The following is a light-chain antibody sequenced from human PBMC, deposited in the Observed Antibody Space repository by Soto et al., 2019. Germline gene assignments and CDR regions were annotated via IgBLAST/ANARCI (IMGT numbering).Light chain of an antibody. CDR1: QDISSW. CDR2: TAS. J-gene: IGKJ1*01. V-gene: IGKV1-12*01. Sequence: DIQMTQSPSSVSASVGDRVTITCRASQDISSWLVWYQQTPGRAPKLLIYTASTLQSGVPSRFSGSGSGTDYTLTISSLQPEDFATYYCQQASRFPVTFGQGTKVEIK. CDR3: QQASRFPVT.